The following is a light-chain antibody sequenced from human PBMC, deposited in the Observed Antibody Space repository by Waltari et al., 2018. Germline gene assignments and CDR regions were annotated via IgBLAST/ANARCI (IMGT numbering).Light chain of an antibody. Sequence: SVFTPPPSASGTPGPTVTLSCSGSASHLGDNGVNWYPQSPGKAPKLLLYRNDQRPSGGPDRFSGSKSGTSASLAISGLQSEDEADYYCAAWDDRFNGHWLFGGGTKVTVL. CDR3: AAWDDRFNGHWL. CDR2: RND. V-gene: IGLV1-44*01. CDR1: ASHLGDNG. J-gene: IGLJ3*02.